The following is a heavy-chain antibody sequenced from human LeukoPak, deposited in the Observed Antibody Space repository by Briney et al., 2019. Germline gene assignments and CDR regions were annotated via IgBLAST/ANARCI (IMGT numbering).Heavy chain of an antibody. J-gene: IGHJ4*02. CDR2: ISAYNGNT. CDR3: ARHSGADY. Sequence: GASVKVSCKASGYTFTSYGISWVRQAPGQGLEWMGWISAYNGNTNYAQKLQGRVTMTRGTSTSTVYMELSSLRSEDTAVYYCARHSGADYWGQGTLVTVSS. D-gene: IGHD5-12*01. CDR1: GYTFTSYG. V-gene: IGHV1-18*01.